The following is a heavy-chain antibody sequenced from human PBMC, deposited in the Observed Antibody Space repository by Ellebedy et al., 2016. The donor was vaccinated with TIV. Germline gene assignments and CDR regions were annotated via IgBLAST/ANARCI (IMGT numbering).Heavy chain of an antibody. Sequence: ASVKVSCXASGYTFTNYYIHWVRQAPGQGLEWMGIINPSGGSTDYAQKFQGRVTMTRDTSTSTVYMELSSLRSEDTAVYYCARGGGCSGSSCSLDYWGQGTLVTVSS. J-gene: IGHJ4*02. D-gene: IGHD2-2*01. CDR2: INPSGGST. CDR1: GYTFTNYY. CDR3: ARGGGCSGSSCSLDY. V-gene: IGHV1-46*01.